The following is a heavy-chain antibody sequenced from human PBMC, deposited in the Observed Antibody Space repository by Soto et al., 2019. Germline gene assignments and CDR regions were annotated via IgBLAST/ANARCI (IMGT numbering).Heavy chain of an antibody. J-gene: IGHJ6*02. V-gene: IGHV1-69*13. CDR2: IIPIFGTA. CDR3: AGLTYSSRGIGEESYYYYYGMDV. CDR1: GGTFSSYA. Sequence: GASVKVSCKASGGTFSSYAISWVRQAPGQGLEWMGGIIPIFGTANYAQKFQGRVTITADESTSTAYMELSSLRSEDTAMYYYAGLTYSSRGIGEESYYYYYGMDVWGQGTTVTVSS. D-gene: IGHD6-13*01.